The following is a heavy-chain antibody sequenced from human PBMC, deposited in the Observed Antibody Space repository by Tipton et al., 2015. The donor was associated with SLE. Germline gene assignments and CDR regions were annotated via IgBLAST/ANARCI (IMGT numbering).Heavy chain of an antibody. V-gene: IGHV1-18*01. Sequence: QSGAEVKKPGASVKVSCKASGYTFTSYGISWVRQAPGQGLEWMGWISAYNGNTNYAQELQGRVTMTTDTSTSTVYMELRSLRSDVTAVYYCARSTWEHFDAFDIWGQWKMATVSS. CDR3: ARSTWEHFDAFDI. D-gene: IGHD1-26*01. CDR2: ISAYNGNT. J-gene: IGHJ3*02. CDR1: GYTFTSYG.